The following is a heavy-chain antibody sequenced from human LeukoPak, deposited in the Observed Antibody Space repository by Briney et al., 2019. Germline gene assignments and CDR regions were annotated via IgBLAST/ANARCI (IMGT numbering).Heavy chain of an antibody. Sequence: PGGSLRLSCAASGFTVSSNYMSWVRQAPGKGLEWVSVIYSGGSTYYADSVKGRFTISRDNSKNTLYLQVNSLRAEDTAVYYCARRNYGYYYYGMDVWGQGTTVTVSS. V-gene: IGHV3-66*04. D-gene: IGHD1-7*01. CDR3: ARRNYGYYYYGMDV. CDR2: IYSGGST. J-gene: IGHJ6*02. CDR1: GFTVSSNY.